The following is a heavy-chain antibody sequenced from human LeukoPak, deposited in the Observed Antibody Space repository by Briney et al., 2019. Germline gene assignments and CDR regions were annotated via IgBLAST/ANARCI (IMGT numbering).Heavy chain of an antibody. Sequence: PGGSLRLSCAASGFTFSSYWMRWVRQAPGKGLEWVANIKQDGSEKYYVDSVKGRFTISRDNAKNSLYLQMNSLRAEDTAVYYCARDVYDFWSGYYPGDYWGQGTLVTVSS. J-gene: IGHJ4*02. CDR3: ARDVYDFWSGYYPGDY. CDR2: IKQDGSEK. V-gene: IGHV3-7*01. CDR1: GFTFSSYW. D-gene: IGHD3-3*01.